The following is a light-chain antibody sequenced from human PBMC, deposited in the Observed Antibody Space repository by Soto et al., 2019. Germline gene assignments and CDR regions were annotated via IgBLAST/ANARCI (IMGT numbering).Light chain of an antibody. V-gene: IGKV3-15*01. Sequence: EIVMTQSPATLSVSPGDRATLSCRASQGISNSLAWYQQKPGQAPRLLIYGVSTRATGIPASFSGSGSGTEFTLTISRLAPEDFAVYYCQQYGSSPYTFGQGTRLEI. CDR2: GVS. CDR1: QGISNS. CDR3: QQYGSSPYT. J-gene: IGKJ5*01.